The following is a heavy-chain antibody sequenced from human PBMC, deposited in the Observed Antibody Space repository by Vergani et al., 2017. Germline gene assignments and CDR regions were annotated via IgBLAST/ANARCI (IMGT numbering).Heavy chain of an antibody. V-gene: IGHV4-38-2*01. Sequence: QVQLQESGPGLVKPSETLSLTCVVPGYSISSGYYWGWTRQPPGKGLEWIGSIYHSGSTYYNPSLKSRVTISVDTSKNQFSLKLSSVTAADTAVYYYARQGWELLRTFFDCWGQGTLVTVSS. CDR3: ARQGWELLRTFFDC. D-gene: IGHD1-26*01. CDR1: GYSISSGYY. J-gene: IGHJ4*02. CDR2: IYHSGST.